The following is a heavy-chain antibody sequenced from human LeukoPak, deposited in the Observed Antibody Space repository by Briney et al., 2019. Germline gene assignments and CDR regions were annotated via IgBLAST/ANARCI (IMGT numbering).Heavy chain of an antibody. V-gene: IGHV3-48*03. CDR2: ISNSAGTI. D-gene: IGHD3-10*01. CDR1: GFSFRSYE. J-gene: IGHJ4*02. CDR3: ARGYYYGSGTSPLDY. Sequence: GGSLRLSCVASGFSFRSYELNWVRQAPGKGLEWISYISNSAGTIHYADSVKGRFTISRDNVKNSVYLQMNSLRAEDTAVYFGARGYYYGSGTSPLDYWGRGTLVIVSS.